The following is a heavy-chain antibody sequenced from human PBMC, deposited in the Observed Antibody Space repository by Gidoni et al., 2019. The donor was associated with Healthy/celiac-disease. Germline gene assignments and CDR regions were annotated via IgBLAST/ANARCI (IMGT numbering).Heavy chain of an antibody. D-gene: IGHD2-2*01. CDR2: SYYSGST. J-gene: IGHJ4*02. CDR1: GRSISSGYYY. Sequence: QVQLQESCPGLVKPSQTLSLTCPVSGRSISSGYYYWSWIRQPPGKGLVWIGYSYYSGSTYYNPSRKSRVTIAVDTSKNQFSLKLSSVTAADTAGYYCARERGVGYCSSTSCPFDYWGQGTRVTVSS. CDR3: ARERGVGYCSSTSCPFDY. V-gene: IGHV4-30-4*01.